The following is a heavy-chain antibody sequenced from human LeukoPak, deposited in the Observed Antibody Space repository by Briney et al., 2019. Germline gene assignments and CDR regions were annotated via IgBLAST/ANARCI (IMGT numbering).Heavy chain of an antibody. CDR3: AKGGEGGYDFWSGYYATPTDFDY. D-gene: IGHD3-3*01. V-gene: IGHV3-23*01. J-gene: IGHJ4*02. CDR1: GFTFSSYA. CDR2: ISGSGGST. Sequence: GGSLRLSCAASGFTFSSYAMSWVRQAPGKGLEWVSAISGSGGSTYYADSVKGRFTISRDNSKNTLYLQMNSLRAEDTAVYYCAKGGEGGYDFWSGYYATPTDFDYWGQGTLVTVSS.